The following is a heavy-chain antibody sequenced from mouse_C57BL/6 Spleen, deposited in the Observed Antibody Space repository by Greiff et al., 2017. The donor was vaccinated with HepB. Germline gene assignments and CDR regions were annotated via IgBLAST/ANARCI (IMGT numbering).Heavy chain of an antibody. CDR2: IDPENGDT. D-gene: IGHD2-1*01. J-gene: IGHJ2*01. CDR3: TTNGNY. Sequence: EVKLQESGAELVRPGASVKLSCTASGFNIKDDYMHWVKQRPEQGLEWIGWIDPENGDTEYASKFQGKATITADTTSNTAYLQLSSLTSEDTAVYYCTTNGNYWGQGTTLTVSS. V-gene: IGHV14-4*01. CDR1: GFNIKDDY.